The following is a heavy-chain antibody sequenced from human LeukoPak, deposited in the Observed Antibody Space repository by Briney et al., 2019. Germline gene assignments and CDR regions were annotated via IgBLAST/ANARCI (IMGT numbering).Heavy chain of an antibody. CDR2: ISYDGSNK. D-gene: IGHD6-13*01. Sequence: GGSLRLSCAASGFTFSSYGMHWVRQAPGKGLEWVAVISYDGSNKYYADSVKGRFTISRDNSKNTLYLQMNSLRAEDTAVYYCAEDHSSSTPYYYYGMDVWGQGTTVTVSS. CDR3: AEDHSSSTPYYYYGMDV. J-gene: IGHJ6*02. V-gene: IGHV3-30*18. CDR1: GFTFSSYG.